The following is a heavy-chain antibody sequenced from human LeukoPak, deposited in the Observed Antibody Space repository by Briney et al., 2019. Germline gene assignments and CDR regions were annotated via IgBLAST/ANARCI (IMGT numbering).Heavy chain of an antibody. V-gene: IGHV1-69*13. CDR2: IIPIFGTA. J-gene: IGHJ5*02. Sequence: GASVKVSCKASGGTVSSYAISWVRQAPGQGLEWMGGIIPIFGTANYAQKFQGRVTITADESTSTAYMELSSLRSEDTAVYYCATVGSPVIVVEPDNWFDPWGQGTLVTVSS. CDR3: ATVGSPVIVVEPDNWFDP. CDR1: GGTVSSYA. D-gene: IGHD2-2*01.